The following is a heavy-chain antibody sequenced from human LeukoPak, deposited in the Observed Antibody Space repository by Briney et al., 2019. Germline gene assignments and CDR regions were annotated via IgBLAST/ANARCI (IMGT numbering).Heavy chain of an antibody. V-gene: IGHV4-59*08. CDR2: IYYSGSA. J-gene: IGHJ4*02. CDR1: GGSISSYY. CDR3: ARGPEWYYFDY. Sequence: SETLSLTCTVSGGSISSYYGSWIRHTPGKGLEWIGYIYYSGSAIYSPSLKSRVTISVDTSKNQFSLRLSSVTAADTAVYYCARGPEWYYFDYWGQGTLVTVS. D-gene: IGHD3-3*01.